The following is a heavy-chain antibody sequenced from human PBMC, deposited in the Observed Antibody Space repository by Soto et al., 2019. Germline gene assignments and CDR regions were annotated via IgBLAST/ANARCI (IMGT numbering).Heavy chain of an antibody. V-gene: IGHV3-33*01. J-gene: IGHJ4*02. CDR1: GYVFNHYG. CDR3: GRWGGSRSSGYYIDH. Sequence: QVQLVESGGGVVQPGRSLRLSCAASGYVFNHYGLHWVRQAPGKALEWLTLTSYDGSNKQYADSVKGRFTISRDDSKNTVYVEMNSLRVGDTAVYYGGRWGGSRSSGYYIDHWGQGTLVTVSS. CDR2: TSYDGSNK. D-gene: IGHD3-10*01.